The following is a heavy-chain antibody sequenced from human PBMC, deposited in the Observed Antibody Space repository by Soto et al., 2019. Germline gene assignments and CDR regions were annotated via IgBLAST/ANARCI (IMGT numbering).Heavy chain of an antibody. J-gene: IGHJ6*02. V-gene: IGHV5-51*01. CDR1: GYSFTRYW. Sequence: GESLKISCKGSGYSFTRYWIGWVRQMPGKGPEWMGIIYPGDSDTRYSPSFQGQVTISADKSISTAYLQWSSLKASDTAMYYCARQVGSQLVRHYYYYGMDVWGQGTTVTVSS. D-gene: IGHD6-6*01. CDR2: IYPGDSDT. CDR3: ARQVGSQLVRHYYYYGMDV.